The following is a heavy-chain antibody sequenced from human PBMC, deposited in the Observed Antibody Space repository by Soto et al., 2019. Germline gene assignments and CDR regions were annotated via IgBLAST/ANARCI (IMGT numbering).Heavy chain of an antibody. V-gene: IGHV3-30*18. D-gene: IGHD3-3*01. J-gene: IGHJ6*03. CDR1: GFTFSSYG. CDR3: AKGGVLRFYMDV. Sequence: ESGGGVVQPGRSLRLSCAASGFTFSSYGMHWVRQAPGKGLEWVAVISYDGSNKYYADDVKGRFTISRDNSKNTLYLQMNSLRAEDTAVYYCAKGGVLRFYMDVWGKGTTVTVSS. CDR2: ISYDGSNK.